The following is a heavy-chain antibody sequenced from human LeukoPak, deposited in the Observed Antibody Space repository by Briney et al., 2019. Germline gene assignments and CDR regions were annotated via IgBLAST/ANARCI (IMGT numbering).Heavy chain of an antibody. D-gene: IGHD3-22*01. Sequence: PGRSLRLFCAASGFTFSSYGMHWVRQAPGKGLEWVAVISYDGSNKYYADSVKGRFTISRDNSKNTLYLQMNSLRAEDTAVYYCAKDGDYYDSSGYYYDAFDIWGQGTMVTVSS. V-gene: IGHV3-30*18. CDR1: GFTFSSYG. J-gene: IGHJ3*02. CDR3: AKDGDYYDSSGYYYDAFDI. CDR2: ISYDGSNK.